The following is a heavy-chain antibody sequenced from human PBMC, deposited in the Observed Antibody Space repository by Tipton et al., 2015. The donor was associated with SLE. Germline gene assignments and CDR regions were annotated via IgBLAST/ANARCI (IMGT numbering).Heavy chain of an antibody. J-gene: IGHJ2*01. CDR2: INHSGST. Sequence: TLSLTCAVYGGSFSGYYWSWIRQPPGKGLEWIGEINHSGSTNYNPSLKSRVTISVDTSKNQISLKLSSVTAAETAVYYRARGFRDDYGDYWYFDLWGRGTLVTVSS. CDR3: ARGFRDDYGDYWYFDL. V-gene: IGHV4-34*01. D-gene: IGHD4-17*01. CDR1: GGSFSGYY.